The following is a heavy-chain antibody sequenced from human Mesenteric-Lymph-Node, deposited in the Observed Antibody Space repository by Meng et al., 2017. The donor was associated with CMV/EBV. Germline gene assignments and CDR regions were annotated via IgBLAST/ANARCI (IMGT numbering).Heavy chain of an antibody. D-gene: IGHD3-9*01. CDR2: INHSGST. Sequence: GQLHQWGGVLLKPSETPSVTCAVYGGSFSGYYWNWIRQSPEKGLEWIGEINHSGSTTYNPSFTSRIIISVDTSTNQISLNMSSVTAADTAVYYCARGSSYDILTGYFDYWGQGALVTVSS. CDR1: GGSFSGYY. CDR3: ARGSSYDILTGYFDY. V-gene: IGHV4-34*01. J-gene: IGHJ4*02.